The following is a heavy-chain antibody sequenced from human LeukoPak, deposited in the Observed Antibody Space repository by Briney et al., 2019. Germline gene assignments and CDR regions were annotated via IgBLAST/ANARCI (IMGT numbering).Heavy chain of an antibody. Sequence: ASVKVSCKASGYTFTGYYMHWGRQAPGQGLEWVGWINPNSGGTNYAQKFQGRVTMTRDTSISTAYMELSRLRSDDTAVYYCAILNPSIDYWGQGTLVTVSS. V-gene: IGHV1-2*02. D-gene: IGHD6-6*01. CDR2: INPNSGGT. CDR1: GYTFTGYY. CDR3: AILNPSIDY. J-gene: IGHJ4*02.